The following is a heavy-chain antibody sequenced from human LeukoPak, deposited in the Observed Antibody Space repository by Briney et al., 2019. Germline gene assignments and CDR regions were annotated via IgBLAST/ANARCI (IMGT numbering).Heavy chain of an antibody. CDR2: IRDDGSKK. Sequence: QTGGSLRLSCAASGFTLSSYGMHWVRQAPGKGLEWVAVIRDDGSKKYYADSVKGRFTISRDNSKYTLYLQMNSLRAEDTALYYCARDVRRRGGYVCSDKWGQGTLVTVSS. CDR3: ARDVRRRGGYVCSDK. CDR1: GFTLSSYG. V-gene: IGHV3-33*01. J-gene: IGHJ4*02. D-gene: IGHD5-12*01.